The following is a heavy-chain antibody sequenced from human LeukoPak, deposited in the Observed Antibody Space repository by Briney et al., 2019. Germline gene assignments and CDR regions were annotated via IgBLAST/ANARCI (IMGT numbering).Heavy chain of an antibody. V-gene: IGHV1-2*04. CDR1: GYTFTGYY. CDR2: INPNSGGT. J-gene: IGHJ4*02. CDR3: ARDNYNWGNDY. Sequence: ASVKVSCKASGYTFTGYYMHWVRQAPGQGPEWMGWINPNSGGTTYAQKFQGWVTMTRDTSISTAYMELSRLRSDDTAVYYCARDNYNWGNDYWGQGTLVTVSS. D-gene: IGHD3-16*01.